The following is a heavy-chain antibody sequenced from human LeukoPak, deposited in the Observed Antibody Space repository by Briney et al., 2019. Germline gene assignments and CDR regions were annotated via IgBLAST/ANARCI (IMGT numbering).Heavy chain of an antibody. CDR1: GGSFTGYY. V-gene: IGHV4-34*01. J-gene: IGHJ5*02. CDR2: INHSGST. D-gene: IGHD3-3*01. CDR3: TCGTIFGVATLGWFDP. Sequence: SETLSLTCAVYGGSFTGYYLRWNRQPPGKGLEWIGGINHSGSTNYNPSLKSRVTISVDTSKNQFSLKLSSVTAADTAVYYCTCGTIFGVATLGWFDPWGQGTLVTVSS.